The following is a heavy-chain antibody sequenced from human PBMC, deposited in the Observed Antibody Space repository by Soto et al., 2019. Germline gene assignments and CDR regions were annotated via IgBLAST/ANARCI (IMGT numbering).Heavy chain of an antibody. CDR1: GFTFDDYA. CDR3: AEDKGWGRRENGDGGLSYFDY. D-gene: IGHD3-16*01. Sequence: VQLVESGGGLVQPGRSLRLSCAASGFTFDDYAMHWVRQAPGKGLEWVSGISWNSGSIGYADTVKGRVTISRDNAKNSLYLQMHGWRAEDTAWYYCAEDKGWGRRENGDGGLSYFDYWGQGTLVTVSS. V-gene: IGHV3-9*01. CDR2: ISWNSGSI. J-gene: IGHJ4*02.